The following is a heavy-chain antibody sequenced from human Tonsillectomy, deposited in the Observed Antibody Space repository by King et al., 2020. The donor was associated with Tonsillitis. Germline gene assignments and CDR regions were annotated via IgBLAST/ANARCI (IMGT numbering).Heavy chain of an antibody. CDR1: GGTFSSYA. CDR2: IIPIFGTA. V-gene: IGHV1-69*01. CDR3: ARDESDYYDSSGYAFDI. D-gene: IGHD3-22*01. J-gene: IGHJ3*02. Sequence: QLVQSGAEVKKPGSSVKVSCKASGGTFSSYAISWVRQAPGQGLEWMGGIIPIFGTANYAQTFQGRVTITADESTSTAYMELSSLRSEDTAVYYCARDESDYYDSSGYAFDIWGQGTMVTVSS.